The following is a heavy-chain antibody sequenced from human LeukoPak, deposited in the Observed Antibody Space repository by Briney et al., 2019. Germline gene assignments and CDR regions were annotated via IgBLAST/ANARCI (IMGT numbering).Heavy chain of an antibody. CDR1: GGSISSYY. CDR2: IYYSGST. V-gene: IGHV4-59*01. CDR3: ARGYYYDSSCYLHWYFDL. Sequence: SETLSLTCTVSGGSISSYYWSWIRQPPGKGLEWIGYIYYSGSTNYNPSLKSRVTISVDTSKNQFSLKLSSVTAADTAVYYCARGYYYDSSCYLHWYFDLWGRGTLVTVSS. J-gene: IGHJ2*01. D-gene: IGHD3-22*01.